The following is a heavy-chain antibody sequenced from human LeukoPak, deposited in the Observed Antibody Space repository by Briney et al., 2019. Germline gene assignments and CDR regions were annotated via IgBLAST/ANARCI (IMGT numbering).Heavy chain of an antibody. Sequence: ASVKVSCKASGYTFTSYGISWVRQAPGQGLEWMGWISAYNGNTNYAQKLQGRVTMTTDTSTSTAYMELRSLRSDDTAVYYCAREGVLRMANGVWHSPRFDYWGQGTLVTVSS. CDR3: AREGVLRMANGVWHSPRFDY. J-gene: IGHJ4*02. CDR2: ISAYNGNT. D-gene: IGHD2-8*01. CDR1: GYTFTSYG. V-gene: IGHV1-18*01.